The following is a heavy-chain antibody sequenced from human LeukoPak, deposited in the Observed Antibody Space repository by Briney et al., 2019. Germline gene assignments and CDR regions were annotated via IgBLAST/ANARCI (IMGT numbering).Heavy chain of an antibody. J-gene: IGHJ6*02. Sequence: GGSLRLSCAASGFTFSSYAMHWVRQAPGKGLEWVAVISYDGSNKYYADSVKGRFAISRDNSKNTLYLQMNSLRAEDTAVYYCTRDLMDYDVSTGLHHYYMDVWGQGTTVTVSS. CDR2: ISYDGSNK. D-gene: IGHD3-9*01. V-gene: IGHV3-30*09. CDR1: GFTFSSYA. CDR3: TRDLMDYDVSTGLHHYYMDV.